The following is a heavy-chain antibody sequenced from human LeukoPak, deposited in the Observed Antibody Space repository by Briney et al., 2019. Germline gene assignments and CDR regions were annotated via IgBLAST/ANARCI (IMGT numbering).Heavy chain of an antibody. V-gene: IGHV5-51*01. Sequence: GESLKISCKASGYSFTNYWIGWARQMPGKGLEWVAIINPDDTNIAYSPSFQGQVSISADRSISTAYLQWSSLKASDAAMYYCARPRRAERDEDFWGQGTLVTVSS. D-gene: IGHD1-1*01. J-gene: IGHJ4*02. CDR2: INPDDTNI. CDR3: ARPRRAERDEDF. CDR1: GYSFTNYW.